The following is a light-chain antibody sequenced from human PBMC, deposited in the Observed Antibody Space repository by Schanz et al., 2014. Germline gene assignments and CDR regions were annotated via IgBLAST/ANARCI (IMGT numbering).Light chain of an antibody. Sequence: QSALTQPASVSGSPGQSITISCTGTSSDVGSYNLVSWYQQHPGKAPKLMIYEVSKRPSGVPDRFSGSKSGTSASLAITGLQAEDEGDYYCQSYDSSLSGWVFGGGTKLTV. V-gene: IGLV2-23*02. CDR2: EVS. CDR1: SSDVGSYNL. CDR3: QSYDSSLSGWV. J-gene: IGLJ3*02.